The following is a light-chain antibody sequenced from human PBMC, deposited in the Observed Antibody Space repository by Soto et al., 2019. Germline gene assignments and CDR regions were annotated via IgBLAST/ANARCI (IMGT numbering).Light chain of an antibody. Sequence: EIVMTQSPATLSVSPGERVTLSCRASQSVSSNLAWYQHKPGQAPRLLIYGASIRATGVPAKSSGSGSGTEFTLTISSLQSEDFAVYYCQQYQKWPLTFGGGTKAEIK. V-gene: IGKV3-15*01. J-gene: IGKJ4*01. CDR1: QSVSSN. CDR3: QQYQKWPLT. CDR2: GAS.